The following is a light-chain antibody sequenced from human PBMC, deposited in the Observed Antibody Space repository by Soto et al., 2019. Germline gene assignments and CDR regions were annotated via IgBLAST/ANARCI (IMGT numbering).Light chain of an antibody. CDR1: QSVLSSSNSKNY. CDR3: QQYYSTLMYT. V-gene: IGKV4-1*01. J-gene: IGKJ2*01. Sequence: DIVMTQSPDSLAVSLGERATINCKSSQSVLSSSNSKNYLAWYQQKPGQPPKLLIYWASTRESGVPDRFSGSGSGTDFTLTISSLQAEDVAVYFCQQYYSTLMYTFGQGTKVDIK. CDR2: WAS.